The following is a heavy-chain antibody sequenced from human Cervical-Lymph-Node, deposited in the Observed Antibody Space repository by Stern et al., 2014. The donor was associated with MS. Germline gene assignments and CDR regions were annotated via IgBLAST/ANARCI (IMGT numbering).Heavy chain of an antibody. CDR1: GGSISSGGYY. CDR2: LYYSGST. CDR3: ARVHADSSSWYWWYFDL. D-gene: IGHD6-13*01. Sequence: QLTLQESGPGLVKSSQTLSLKCTVSGGSISSGGYYWSWIRQHPGKGLEWFGYLYYSGSTYYYPSLKSRVTISVDTSKNQFALKLSSVTAADTAVYYCARVHADSSSWYWWYFDLWGRGTLVTVSS. V-gene: IGHV4-31*03. J-gene: IGHJ2*01.